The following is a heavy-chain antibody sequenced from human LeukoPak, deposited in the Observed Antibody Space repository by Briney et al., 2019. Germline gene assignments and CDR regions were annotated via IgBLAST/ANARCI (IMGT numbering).Heavy chain of an antibody. Sequence: GGSLRLSCAASGFTFSSYGMSWVRQAPGKGLEWVSAISGSGGSTYYADSVKGRFTISRDNSKNTLYLQMNSLRAEDTAVYYCARVMMNWNYVPVDYWGQGTLVTVSS. CDR1: GFTFSSYG. J-gene: IGHJ4*02. D-gene: IGHD1-7*01. V-gene: IGHV3-23*01. CDR3: ARVMMNWNYVPVDY. CDR2: ISGSGGST.